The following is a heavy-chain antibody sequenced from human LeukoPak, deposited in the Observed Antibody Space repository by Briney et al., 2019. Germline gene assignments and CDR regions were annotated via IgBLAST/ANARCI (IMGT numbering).Heavy chain of an antibody. J-gene: IGHJ3*02. CDR3: AREFRMKGDAFDI. V-gene: IGHV3-30-3*01. CDR1: GFTFSSYA. D-gene: IGHD2/OR15-2a*01. CDR2: ISYDGSNK. Sequence: PGGSLRLSCAASGFTFSSYAMHWVRQAPGKGLGWVAVISYDGSNKYYADSVKGRFTISRDNSKNTLYLQMNSLRAEDTAVYYCAREFRMKGDAFDIWGQGTMVTVSS.